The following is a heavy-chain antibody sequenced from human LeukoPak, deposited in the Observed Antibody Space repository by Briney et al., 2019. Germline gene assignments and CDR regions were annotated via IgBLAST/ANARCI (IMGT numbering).Heavy chain of an antibody. CDR1: GYSISSGYY. Sequence: PSETLSLTCAVSGYSISSGYYWGWIRQPPGKGLEWIGSIYHSGSTYYNPSLKSRVTISVATSKNQFSLKLSSVTAADTAVYYCARGGYSYAVPLLYWGQGTLVTVSS. CDR2: IYHSGST. CDR3: ARGGYSYAVPLLY. J-gene: IGHJ4*02. V-gene: IGHV4-38-2*01. D-gene: IGHD5-18*01.